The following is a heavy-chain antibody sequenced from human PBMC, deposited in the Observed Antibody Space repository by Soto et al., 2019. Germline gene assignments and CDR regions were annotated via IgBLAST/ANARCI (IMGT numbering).Heavy chain of an antibody. V-gene: IGHV4-59*08. CDR3: ARQLDVGPFDY. J-gene: IGHJ4*02. CDR1: GGSISSYY. D-gene: IGHD3-10*01. Sequence: PSETLSLTCTVSGGSISSYYWSWIRQPPGKGLEWIGYIYYSGSTNYNPSLKSRVTISVDTSKNQFSLKLSSVTAADTAGYYCARQLDVGPFDYWGQGTLVTVPS. CDR2: IYYSGST.